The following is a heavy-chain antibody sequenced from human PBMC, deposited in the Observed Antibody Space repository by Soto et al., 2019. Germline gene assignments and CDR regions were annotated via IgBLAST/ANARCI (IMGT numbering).Heavy chain of an antibody. CDR2: FYYSGST. CDR1: GDSISTNSYS. Sequence: SETLSLTCTVSGDSISTNSYSWGWIRQPPGQGLEWIGLFYYSGSTYYNPSLKSRVTISVDTSKNQFSLKLSSVTAADTAVYYCARRWGYSFDYWGQGTLVTVSS. D-gene: IGHD7-27*01. CDR3: ARRWGYSFDY. J-gene: IGHJ4*02. V-gene: IGHV4-39*01.